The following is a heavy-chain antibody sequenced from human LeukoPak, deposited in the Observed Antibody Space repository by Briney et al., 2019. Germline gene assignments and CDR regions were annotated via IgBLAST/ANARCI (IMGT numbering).Heavy chain of an antibody. CDR2: ISGSGNSI. V-gene: IGHV3-11*04. CDR1: GFTFSDYY. CDR3: ARQDRDYGRGWQYYHMDV. Sequence: GGSLRLSCAASGFTFSDYYMSWVRQAPGKGLEWVSYISGSGNSIYYADSVKGRFTSSRDNAKNSLYLQMNSLRAEDTAVYYCARQDRDYGRGWQYYHMDVWGKGTTVTVSS. D-gene: IGHD4-17*01. J-gene: IGHJ6*03.